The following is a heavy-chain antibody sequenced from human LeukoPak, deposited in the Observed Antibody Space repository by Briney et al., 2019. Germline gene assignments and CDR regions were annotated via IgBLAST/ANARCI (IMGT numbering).Heavy chain of an antibody. J-gene: IGHJ3*02. CDR2: IYTSAST. CDR1: GASISSGSYY. D-gene: IGHD5-12*01. Sequence: PSETLSLTCTVSGASISSGSYYWGWLRQPAGKGLEWIGRIYTSASTNYNPSLKSRVTISVDTAKNQFSLKLSSVTAADTAVYYCATTGLLVAPIWGQGTMVTVSS. V-gene: IGHV4-61*02. CDR3: ATTGLLVAPI.